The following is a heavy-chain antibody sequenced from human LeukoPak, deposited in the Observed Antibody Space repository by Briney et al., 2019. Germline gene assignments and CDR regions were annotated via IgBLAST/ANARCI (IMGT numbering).Heavy chain of an antibody. Sequence: GGSLRLSCAASGFTFSSYGMHWVRQAPGKGLEWVAVIWYDGSNKYYADSVKGRFTISRDNSKNTLYLQMNSLRAEDTAVYYCARVACSGGSCYPAPFDYWGQGTLVTVSS. CDR3: ARVACSGGSCYPAPFDY. J-gene: IGHJ4*02. CDR1: GFTFSSYG. D-gene: IGHD2-15*01. CDR2: IWYDGSNK. V-gene: IGHV3-33*01.